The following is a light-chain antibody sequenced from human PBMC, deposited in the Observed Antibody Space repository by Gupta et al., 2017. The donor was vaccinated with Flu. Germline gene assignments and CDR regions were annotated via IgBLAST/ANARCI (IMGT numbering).Light chain of an antibody. CDR2: DAS. J-gene: IGKJ1*01. Sequence: EIVLTQSPATLSLSPGERATLSCRASQRVSSYLAWYQQKPVQAPRLLIYDASNRATGIPARFSGSGSGTEFTLTISSLAPEDFAVYYCQQRSNWPRTFGQGTKVEIK. CDR3: QQRSNWPRT. CDR1: QRVSSY. V-gene: IGKV3-11*01.